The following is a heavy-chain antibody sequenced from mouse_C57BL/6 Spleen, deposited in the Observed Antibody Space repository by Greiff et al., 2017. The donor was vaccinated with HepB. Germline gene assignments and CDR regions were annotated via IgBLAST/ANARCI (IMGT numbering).Heavy chain of an antibody. CDR3: ARKGYYRGC. V-gene: IGHV5-4*03. CDR2: ISDGGSYT. J-gene: IGHJ2*01. D-gene: IGHD2-14*01. Sequence: EVKVVESGGGLVKPGGSLKLSCAASGFTFSSYAMSWVRQTPEKRLEWVATISDGGSYTYYPDNVKGRFTISRDNAKNNLYLQMSHLKSEDTAMYYCARKGYYRGCWGQGTTLTVSS. CDR1: GFTFSSYA.